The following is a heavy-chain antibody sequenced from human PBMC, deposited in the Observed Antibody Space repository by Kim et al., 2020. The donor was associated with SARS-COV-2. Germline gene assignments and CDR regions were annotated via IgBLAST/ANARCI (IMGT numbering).Heavy chain of an antibody. J-gene: IGHJ5*02. D-gene: IGHD3-22*01. CDR2: ISGSGGRT. CDR1: GFTFSSYA. CDR3: AKGSIIVVVSYYEGPWFDP. Sequence: GGSLRLSCAASGFTFSSYAMSWVRQAPGKGLEWVSAISGSGGRTYYADSVKGRFTISRDNSKNTLYLQMNSLRAEDMAVYFCAKGSIIVVVSYYEGPWFDPGGRGTLITDSS. V-gene: IGHV3-23*01.